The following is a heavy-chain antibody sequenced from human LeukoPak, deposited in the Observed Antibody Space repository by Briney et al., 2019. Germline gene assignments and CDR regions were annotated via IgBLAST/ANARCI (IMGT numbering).Heavy chain of an antibody. J-gene: IGHJ5*02. D-gene: IGHD2-15*01. Sequence: GESLKISCKGSGYSFTSYWIGWVRQMPGKGLEWMGIIYPGDSDTRYSPSFQGQVTISADKSISTAYLQWSSLKASDTAMYYCARIHSACSGGSCYNWFDPWGQGTLVTVSS. CDR2: IYPGDSDT. V-gene: IGHV5-51*01. CDR1: GYSFTSYW. CDR3: ARIHSACSGGSCYNWFDP.